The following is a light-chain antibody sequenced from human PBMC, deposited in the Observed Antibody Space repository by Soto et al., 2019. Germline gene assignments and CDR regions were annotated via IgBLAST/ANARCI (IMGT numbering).Light chain of an antibody. Sequence: EVMLTQSPATLSLSPGERATLSCRASQSVSSYVAWYQQKPGQAPRLLIYAASNRATGIPARFSGSGSGTDFTLTISGLEPDDAAVYYCENRSNWPLTFGGGTKVEIK. CDR1: QSVSSY. CDR3: ENRSNWPLT. V-gene: IGKV3-11*01. J-gene: IGKJ4*01. CDR2: AAS.